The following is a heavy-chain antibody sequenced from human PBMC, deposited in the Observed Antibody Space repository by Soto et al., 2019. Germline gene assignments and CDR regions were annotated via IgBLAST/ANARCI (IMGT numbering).Heavy chain of an antibody. CDR1: GYAFTTYG. J-gene: IGHJ4*02. Sequence: QVHLVQSGAEVKKPGASVKVSCKGSGYAFTTYGITWVRQAPGQGLEWMGWISAHNGNTNYAQKLQGRVTVTRDTSTSTAYMEQRSLTSDDTGVYYCARGRYGDYWGQGALVTVSS. D-gene: IGHD1-1*01. CDR3: ARGRYGDY. CDR2: ISAHNGNT. V-gene: IGHV1-18*01.